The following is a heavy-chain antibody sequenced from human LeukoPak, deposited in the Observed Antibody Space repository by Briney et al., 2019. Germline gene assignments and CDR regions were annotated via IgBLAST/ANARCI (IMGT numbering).Heavy chain of an antibody. CDR3: ASANRITMVRGVIGWFDP. CDR1: GGSISSYS. D-gene: IGHD3-10*01. J-gene: IGHJ5*02. CDR2: IYHSGST. Sequence: PSETLSLTCTVSGGSISSYSWSWIRQPPGKGLEWIGYIYHSGSTYYNPSLKSRVTISVDRSKNQFSLKLSSVTAADTAVYYCASANRITMVRGVIGWFDPWGQGTLVTVSS. V-gene: IGHV4-30-2*01.